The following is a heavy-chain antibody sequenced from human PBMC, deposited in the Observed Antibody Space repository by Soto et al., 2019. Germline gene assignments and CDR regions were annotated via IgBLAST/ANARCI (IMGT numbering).Heavy chain of an antibody. CDR3: ARVWGGAFDI. Sequence: QVQLQESGPGLVKPSETLSLTCTVSGGSISSYYWSWIRQPPGKGLEWIGYIYYSGSTNYNPSLXGXVXISXDTSKNQFSLKLSSVTAADTAVYYCARVWGGAFDIWGQGTMVTVSS. CDR1: GGSISSYY. D-gene: IGHD3-10*01. J-gene: IGHJ3*02. V-gene: IGHV4-59*01. CDR2: IYYSGST.